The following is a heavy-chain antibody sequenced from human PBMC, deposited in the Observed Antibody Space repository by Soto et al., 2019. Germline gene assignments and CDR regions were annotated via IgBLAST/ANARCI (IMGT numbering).Heavy chain of an antibody. CDR2: ISAYNGNT. V-gene: IGHV1-18*01. J-gene: IGHJ5*02. CDR3: ARECSTTIFGVVNGWFDP. CDR1: GYTFTSYG. Sequence: ASVKVSCKASGYTFTSYGISWVRQAPGQGLEWMGWISAYNGNTNYAQKLQGRVTMTTDTSTSTAYMELRSLRSDDTAVYYCARECSTTIFGVVNGWFDPWGQGTLVTVSS. D-gene: IGHD3-3*01.